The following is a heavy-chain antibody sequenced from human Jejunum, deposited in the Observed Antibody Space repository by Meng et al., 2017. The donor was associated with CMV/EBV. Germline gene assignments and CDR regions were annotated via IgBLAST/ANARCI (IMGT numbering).Heavy chain of an antibody. CDR2: ISSSSSYI. V-gene: IGHV3-21*01. J-gene: IGHJ5*02. CDR3: AREDNWNYGWFDP. D-gene: IGHD1-7*01. CDR1: GFTFSSYS. Sequence: SGFTFSSYSMNWVRQAPGKGLEWVSFISSSSSYIYYADSVKGRFTISRDNAKNSLFLQMNSLRAEDTAVYYCAREDNWNYGWFDPWGQGTRVTVSS.